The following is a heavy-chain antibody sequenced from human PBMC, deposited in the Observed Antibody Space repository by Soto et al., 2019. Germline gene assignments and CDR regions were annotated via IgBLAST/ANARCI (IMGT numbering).Heavy chain of an antibody. CDR3: ARQGLIRFLEWLPTAYYYYGMDV. Sequence: PSETLSLTCTVSGGSISSSSYYWGWIRQPPXKGLEWIGSIYYSGSTYYNPSLKSRVTISVDTSKNQFSLKLSSVTAADTAVYYCARQGLIRFLEWLPTAYYYYGMDVWGQGTTVTVS. V-gene: IGHV4-39*01. CDR1: GGSISSSSYY. D-gene: IGHD3-3*01. J-gene: IGHJ6*02. CDR2: IYYSGST.